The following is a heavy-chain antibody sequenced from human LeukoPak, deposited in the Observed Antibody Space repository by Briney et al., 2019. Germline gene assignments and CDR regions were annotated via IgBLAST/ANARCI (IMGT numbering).Heavy chain of an antibody. CDR2: IYYSGST. J-gene: IGHJ6*02. Sequence: PSETLSLTCTVSGGSISSSSYYWGWIRQPPGKGLEWIGSIYYSGSTYYNPSLKSRVTISVDTSKNQFSLKLSSVTAADTAVYYCARQQAYCGGDCYSPPRYHYYYGMDVWGQGTTVTVSS. D-gene: IGHD2-21*02. CDR1: GGSISSSSYY. CDR3: ARQQAYCGGDCYSPPRYHYYYGMDV. V-gene: IGHV4-39*01.